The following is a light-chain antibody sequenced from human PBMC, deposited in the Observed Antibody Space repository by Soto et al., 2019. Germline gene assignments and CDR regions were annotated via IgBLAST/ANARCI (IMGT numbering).Light chain of an antibody. J-gene: IGKJ2*01. V-gene: IGKV3-20*01. Sequence: EIALTQSPGTLSLSPGERATLSCRASQTVSSSYLAWYYHKPGQAPSLLIHGPSSSATGTPDRFRGSGSGTDFTLTISRLEPEDFASYYCQQYGSSPYTFDKETKLEVK. CDR2: GPS. CDR3: QQYGSSPYT. CDR1: QTVSSSY.